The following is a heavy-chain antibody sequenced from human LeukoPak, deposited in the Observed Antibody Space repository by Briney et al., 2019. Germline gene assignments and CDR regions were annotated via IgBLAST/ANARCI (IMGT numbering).Heavy chain of an antibody. Sequence: PGGSLRLSCAASGFTFSSYSVNWVRQAPGKGLEWVSYISSSSSTIYYADSVKGRFTISRDNSKNTLYLQMNSLRAEDTAVYYCAKGQGGWARSYYFDYWGQGTLVTVSS. CDR2: ISSSSSTI. V-gene: IGHV3-48*01. CDR1: GFTFSSYS. CDR3: AKGQGGWARSYYFDY. J-gene: IGHJ4*02. D-gene: IGHD6-19*01.